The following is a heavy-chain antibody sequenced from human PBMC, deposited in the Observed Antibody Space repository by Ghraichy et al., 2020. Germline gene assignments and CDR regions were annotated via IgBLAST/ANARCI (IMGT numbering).Heavy chain of an antibody. CDR1: GFTLSSYG. CDR3: ARDLDI. V-gene: IGHV3-33*01. J-gene: IGHJ3*02. Sequence: GGSLRLSCAASGFTLSSYGMHWVRQAPGKGLEWVALIWYDGTNKYYADSVKGRFTISRDTSKNTLYLQMNSLRPEDTAVYYCARDLDIWGQGTMVTVSS. CDR2: IWYDGTNK.